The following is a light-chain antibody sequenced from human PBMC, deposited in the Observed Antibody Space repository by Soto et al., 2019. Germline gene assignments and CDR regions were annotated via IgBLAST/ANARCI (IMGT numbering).Light chain of an antibody. CDR3: QQRQYWPPIT. CDR1: QSVRTN. CDR2: RAS. Sequence: LARSPTTLSVSAGGTVTLSCRASQSVRTNVAWYQQKLGQAPRLFXCRASSRAPGIPARFSGSGSGTDLTLTISSLETEDFAVYYCQQRQYWPPITFGQGTRLEIK. V-gene: IGKV3-11*01. J-gene: IGKJ5*01.